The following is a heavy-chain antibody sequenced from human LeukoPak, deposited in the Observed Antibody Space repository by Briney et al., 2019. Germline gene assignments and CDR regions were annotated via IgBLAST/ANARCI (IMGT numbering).Heavy chain of an antibody. CDR1: GGTFSSYA. J-gene: IGHJ5*02. V-gene: IGHV1-69*04. CDR3: ARDADIAVAGISSANWFDP. D-gene: IGHD6-19*01. CDR2: IIPIFGMA. Sequence: SVKVSCKASGGTFSSYAISWVRQAPGQGREWMGRIIPIFGMANHAQDFQGRVTITADKSTSTAYMELSSLTSEDTAVYFCARDADIAVAGISSANWFDPWGQGTLVTVSA.